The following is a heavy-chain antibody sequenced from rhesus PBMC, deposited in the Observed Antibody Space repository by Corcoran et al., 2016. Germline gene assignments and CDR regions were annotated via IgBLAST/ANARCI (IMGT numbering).Heavy chain of an antibody. D-gene: IGHD6-25*01. CDR1: DGSIIRNY. CDR2: SSGRGWST. V-gene: IGHV4-173*01. J-gene: IGHJ4*01. Sequence: QLQLQESGPGLVKPSETLSLTCAVSDGSIIRNYCSLIRQPPGKGLEWIGRSSGRGWSTDYNPALKSRVTISTDTSKNQFSLKLSSVTAADTAVYYCAILYSGIWTPFDYWGQGVLVTVSS. CDR3: AILYSGIWTPFDY.